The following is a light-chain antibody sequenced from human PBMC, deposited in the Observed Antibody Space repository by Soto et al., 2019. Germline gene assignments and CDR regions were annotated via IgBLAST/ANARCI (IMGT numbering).Light chain of an antibody. CDR3: QKYGSTPRT. Sequence: EIVLTQSPGTLSLSPGERATLSCRASQSVSSSYLAWYQQKPGQAPRLLIYGASSRATGIPDRFSGSGSGTDFTLTISRLEPEDFAVYYCQKYGSTPRTLGQGTKVEI. J-gene: IGKJ1*01. CDR2: GAS. CDR1: QSVSSSY. V-gene: IGKV3-20*01.